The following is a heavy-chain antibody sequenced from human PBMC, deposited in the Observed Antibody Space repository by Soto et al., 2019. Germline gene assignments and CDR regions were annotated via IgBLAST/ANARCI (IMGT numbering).Heavy chain of an antibody. V-gene: IGHV3-30-3*01. D-gene: IGHD6-19*01. CDR2: ISYDGSNK. J-gene: IGHJ4*02. CDR1: GFTFSSYA. Sequence: QVQLVESGGGVVQPGRSLRLCCAASGFTFSSYAMHWVRQAPGKGLEWVAVISYDGSNKYYADSVKGRFTISRDNSKNTLYLQMNSLRAEDTAVYYCARDLGSGWNYFDSWGQGTLVTVSS. CDR3: ARDLGSGWNYFDS.